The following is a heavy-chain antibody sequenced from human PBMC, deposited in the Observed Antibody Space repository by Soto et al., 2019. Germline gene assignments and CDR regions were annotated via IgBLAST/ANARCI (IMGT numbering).Heavy chain of an antibody. CDR3: ARGKLSSARENAFDI. CDR1: GFTFDDFG. Sequence: GESLKISCAASGFTFDDFGMSWVRQVPGKGLEWVSAIDWTGGSTGYGDSVKGRFTISRDNAKNSLYLQMNGLRAEDTALYHCARGKLSSARENAFDIWGQGTMVTVSS. V-gene: IGHV3-20*01. D-gene: IGHD1-7*01. J-gene: IGHJ3*02. CDR2: IDWTGGST.